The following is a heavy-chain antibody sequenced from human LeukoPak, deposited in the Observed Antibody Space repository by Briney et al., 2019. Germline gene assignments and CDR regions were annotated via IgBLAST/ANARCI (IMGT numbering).Heavy chain of an antibody. CDR3: ARGGAPRFIYGDSPYNWFDP. J-gene: IGHJ5*02. CDR2: INHSGST. D-gene: IGHD4-17*01. Sequence: SETLSLTCAVYGGSFSGYYWSWIRQPPGKGLEWIGEINHSGSTNYNPSLKSRVTISVDTSKNQFSLKLSSVTAADTAVYYCARGGAPRFIYGDSPYNWFDPWGQGTLVTVSS. V-gene: IGHV4-34*01. CDR1: GGSFSGYY.